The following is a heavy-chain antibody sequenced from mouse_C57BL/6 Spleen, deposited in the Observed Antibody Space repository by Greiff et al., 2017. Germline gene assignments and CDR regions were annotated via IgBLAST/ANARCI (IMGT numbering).Heavy chain of an antibody. CDR1: GISITTGTYR. D-gene: IGHD2-1*01. CDR2: IYYSGTI. J-gene: IGHJ2*01. CDR3: ARGGNYGSHFDY. Sequence: EVQLQESGPGLVKPSQTVFLTCTVTGISITTGTYRWSWIRQFPGNKLEWIGYIYYSGTITYNPSLTSRTTITRDTPKNQFFLEMNSLTAEDTATYYCARGGNYGSHFDYWGQGTTLTVSS. V-gene: IGHV3-5*01.